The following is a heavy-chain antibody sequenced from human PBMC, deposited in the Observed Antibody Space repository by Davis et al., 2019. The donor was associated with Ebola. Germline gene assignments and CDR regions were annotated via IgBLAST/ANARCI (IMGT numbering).Heavy chain of an antibody. CDR2: IRSKAYGGTT. Sequence: GESLKISCTAPGFTFGAYAMSWVRQAPGKGLEWVGFIRSKAYGGTTEYAASVKGRFTISRDDSKSIAYLQMNSLKTEDTAVYYCTRVSFRSFGESRYYYYGMDVWGQGTTVTVSS. CDR1: GFTFGAYA. CDR3: TRVSFRSFGESRYYYYGMDV. V-gene: IGHV3-49*04. J-gene: IGHJ6*02. D-gene: IGHD3-10*01.